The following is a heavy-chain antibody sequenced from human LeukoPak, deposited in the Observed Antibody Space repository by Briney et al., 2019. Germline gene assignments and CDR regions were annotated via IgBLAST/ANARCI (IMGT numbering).Heavy chain of an antibody. CDR3: AIPGEDAIDY. D-gene: IGHD3-10*01. J-gene: IGHJ4*02. CDR1: GGTFSSYA. V-gene: IGHV1-69*13. CDR2: IIPIFGTA. Sequence: SVKASCKASGGTFSSYAISWVRQAPGQGLEWMGGIIPIFGTANYAQTFQGRVTITADESTSTAYMELSSLRSEDTAVYYCAIPGEDAIDYWGQGTLVTVSS.